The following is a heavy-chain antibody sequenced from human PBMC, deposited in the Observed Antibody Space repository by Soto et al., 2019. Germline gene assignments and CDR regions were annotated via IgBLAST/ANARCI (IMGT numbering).Heavy chain of an antibody. J-gene: IGHJ6*02. D-gene: IGHD3-3*01. CDR2: INPNSGGT. Sequence: ASVKVSCKASGYTFTGYYMHWVRQAPGQGLEWMGWINPNSGGTNYAQKFQGRVTMTRDTSISTAYMELSRLRSDDTAVYYCARDIDYYDFRTYYSYGLDVWGQGSTVTVSS. CDR3: ARDIDYYDFRTYYSYGLDV. V-gene: IGHV1-2*02. CDR1: GYTFTGYY.